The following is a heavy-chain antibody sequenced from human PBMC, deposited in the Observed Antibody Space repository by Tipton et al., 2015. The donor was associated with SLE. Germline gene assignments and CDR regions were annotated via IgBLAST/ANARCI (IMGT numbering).Heavy chain of an antibody. D-gene: IGHD3-3*01. CDR3: ARESGESGY. J-gene: IGHJ4*02. V-gene: IGHV4-59*11. CDR1: GGSISSHY. Sequence: TLSLTCTVSGGSISSHYWSWIRQPPGKGLECIGYIYYSGSTNYNPSLKSRVTISVDTSKNQFSLKLSSVTAADTAVYYCARESGESGYWGQGTLVTVSS. CDR2: IYYSGST.